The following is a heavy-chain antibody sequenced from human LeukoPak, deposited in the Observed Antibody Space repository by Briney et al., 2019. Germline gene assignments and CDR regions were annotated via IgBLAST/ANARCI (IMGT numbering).Heavy chain of an antibody. CDR3: ARESGCSGGSCYRGMDV. D-gene: IGHD2-15*01. V-gene: IGHV4-30-2*01. J-gene: IGHJ6*02. CDR2: IYHSGST. CDR1: GGSISSGGYS. Sequence: SQTLSLTCAVSGGSISSGGYSWSWIRQPPGKGLEWIGYIYHSGSTYYNPSLKSRVTISVDRSKNQFSLKLSSVTAADTAAYYCARESGCSGGSCYRGMDVWGQGTTVTVSS.